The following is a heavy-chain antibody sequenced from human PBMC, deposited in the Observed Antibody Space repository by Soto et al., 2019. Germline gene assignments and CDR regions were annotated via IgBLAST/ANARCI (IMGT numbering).Heavy chain of an antibody. CDR1: VGTFSGYA. J-gene: IGHJ6*02. D-gene: IGHD2-8*01. CDR2: IIPIFGTA. CDR3: ARGGLGYCNKGVCPDYYYYGMDV. V-gene: IGHV1-69*13. Sequence: SVKVSCKSSVGTFSGYAISLVRQAPGQGLEWMGGIIPIFGTANYAQKFQGGVTITADESTSTAYMELSSLRSEDTAVYYCARGGLGYCNKGVCPDYYYYGMDVWGQGTTVTVSS.